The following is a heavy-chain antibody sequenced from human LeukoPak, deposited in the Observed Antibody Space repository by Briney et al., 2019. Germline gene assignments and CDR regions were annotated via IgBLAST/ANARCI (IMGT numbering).Heavy chain of an antibody. CDR3: ASAFHCSSTSCQDY. D-gene: IGHD2-2*01. V-gene: IGHV3-23*01. J-gene: IGHJ4*02. Sequence: PGGSLRLSCAASGFTFSSYAMSWVRQAPGKGLEWVSSISNSGGRTFYTDSVKGRFTISRDNSKNTLYLQMNSLRAEDTAVYYCASAFHCSSTSCQDYWGQGTLVTVSS. CDR1: GFTFSSYA. CDR2: ISNSGGRT.